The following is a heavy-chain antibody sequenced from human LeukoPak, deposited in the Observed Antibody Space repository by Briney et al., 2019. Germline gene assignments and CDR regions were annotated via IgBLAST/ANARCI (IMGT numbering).Heavy chain of an antibody. CDR2: ISDDGSNI. V-gene: IGHV3-30-3*01. J-gene: IGHJ4*02. CDR3: ARESVFDS. CDR1: GFTFSSYS. Sequence: GGSLSLSCAASGFTFSSYSMNWVRQAPGEGLEWVAVISDDGSNIYYADSVKGRFTISRDNSKNTLYLQMNSLGGEDTAVYYCARESVFDSWGQGTLVTVSS.